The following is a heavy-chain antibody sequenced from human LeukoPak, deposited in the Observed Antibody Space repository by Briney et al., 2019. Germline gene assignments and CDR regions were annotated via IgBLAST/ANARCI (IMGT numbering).Heavy chain of an antibody. CDR3: ASWGYSKGYYMDV. Sequence: GGSLRLSCAASGFTFSSYWMHWVRQAPGKGLVWVSRINSDGSSTSYADSVKGRFTISSDNAKNTLYLQMNSLRAEDTAVYYCASWGYSKGYYMDVWGKGTTVTVSS. D-gene: IGHD4-11*01. J-gene: IGHJ6*03. CDR2: INSDGSST. V-gene: IGHV3-74*01. CDR1: GFTFSSYW.